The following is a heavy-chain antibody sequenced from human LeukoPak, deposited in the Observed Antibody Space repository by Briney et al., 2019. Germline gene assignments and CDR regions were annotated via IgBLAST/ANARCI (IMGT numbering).Heavy chain of an antibody. D-gene: IGHD3-10*01. V-gene: IGHV3-23*01. CDR3: AKVLYGSGSYLSY. CDR2: ISGSGGST. CDR1: GFTFSSYA. Sequence: GGSLRLSRAASGFTFSSYAMSWVRQAPGKGLEWVSAISGSGGSTYYADSVKGRFTISRDNSKNTLYLQMNSLRAEDTAVYYCAKVLYGSGSYLSYWGQGTLVTVSS. J-gene: IGHJ4*02.